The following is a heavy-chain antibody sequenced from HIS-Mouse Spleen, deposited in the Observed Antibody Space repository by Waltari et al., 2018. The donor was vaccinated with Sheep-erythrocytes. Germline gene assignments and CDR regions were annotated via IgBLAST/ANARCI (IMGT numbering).Heavy chain of an antibody. CDR1: GFTFSSYG. Sequence: QVQLVESGGGVVQPGRSLRLSCAASGFTFSSYGMHWVRQAPGKGLEWVAVISYDGSNTYYADSVKGRFTISRDNSKNTLYLKMTSLRAEDTVVNYCAKGDAMVYDAFDIWGQGTMVTVSS. CDR2: ISYDGSNT. D-gene: IGHD2-8*01. V-gene: IGHV3-30*18. CDR3: AKGDAMVYDAFDI. J-gene: IGHJ3*02.